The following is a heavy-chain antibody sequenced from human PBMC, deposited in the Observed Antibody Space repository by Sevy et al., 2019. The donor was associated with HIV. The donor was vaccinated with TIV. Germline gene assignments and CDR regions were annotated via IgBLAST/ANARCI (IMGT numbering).Heavy chain of an antibody. J-gene: IGHJ6*02. Sequence: GGSLRLSCAASGFILSDNYMSWIHQAPGKELEWLSYICDSDDSIYYADSVKGRFTISWDKTKNSLYLQMNSLRAEDTTVSYCARDHVKDGDLGDYYYFAMDVWGQGTTVTVSS. CDR3: ARDHVKDGDLGDYYYFAMDV. V-gene: IGHV3-11*01. D-gene: IGHD4-17*01. CDR1: GFILSDNY. CDR2: ICDSDDSI.